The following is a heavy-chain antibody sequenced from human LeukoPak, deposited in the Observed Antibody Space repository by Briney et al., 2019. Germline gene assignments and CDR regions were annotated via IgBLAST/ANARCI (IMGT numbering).Heavy chain of an antibody. CDR1: GFTFSSYA. Sequence: GGSLRLSCAASGFTFSSYAMHWVRQAPGKGLEWVAVISYDGSNKYYADSVKGRFTISRDNAKNSLFLQMNSLRAEDTALYYCARARRADLRFGESFRHSKAVRAFDIWGQGTMVTVSS. V-gene: IGHV3-30*04. CDR2: ISYDGSNK. CDR3: ARARRADLRFGESFRHSKAVRAFDI. J-gene: IGHJ3*02. D-gene: IGHD3-10*01.